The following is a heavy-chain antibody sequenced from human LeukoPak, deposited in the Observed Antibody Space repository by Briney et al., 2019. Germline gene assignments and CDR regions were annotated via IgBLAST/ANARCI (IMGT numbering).Heavy chain of an antibody. J-gene: IGHJ4*02. D-gene: IGHD2-2*01. CDR3: ARTHGGYQLLVY. V-gene: IGHV4-30-2*01. CDR2: IYHSGST. CDR1: GGSISSGGYY. Sequence: SETLSLTCTVSGGSISSGGYYWSWIRQPPGKGLEWIGYIYHSGSTYYNPSLKSRVTISVDRSKNQFSLKLSSVTAADTAVYYCARTHGGYQLLVYWGQGTLVTVSS.